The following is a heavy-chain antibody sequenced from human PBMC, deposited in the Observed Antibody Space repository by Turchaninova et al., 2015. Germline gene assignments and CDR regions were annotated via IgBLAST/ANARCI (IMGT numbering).Heavy chain of an antibody. Sequence: ESWGGVVQPGRSLRLSCAASGFTFSSYGMHWVRQAPGKGLEWVAVISYDGSNKYYADSVKGRFTISRDNSKNTLYLQMNSLRAEDTSVYYCASDRAFKGSGSEGIDYWGQGTLVTVSS. CDR2: ISYDGSNK. D-gene: IGHD3-10*01. CDR3: ASDRAFKGSGSEGIDY. CDR1: GFTFSSYG. V-gene: IGHV3-30*03. J-gene: IGHJ4*02.